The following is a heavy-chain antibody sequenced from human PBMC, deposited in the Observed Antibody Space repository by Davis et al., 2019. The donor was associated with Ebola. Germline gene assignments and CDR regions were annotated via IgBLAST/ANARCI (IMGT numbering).Heavy chain of an antibody. D-gene: IGHD1-1*01. CDR1: GFIVSSNY. Sequence: GESLKISCAASGFIVSSNYISWVRQAPGKGLEWVGFIRSKAYGGTTEYAASVKGRFTISRDDSKSIAYLQMNSLKTEDTAVYYCTRVPINDGDDYMDVWGKGTTVTVSS. CDR2: IRSKAYGGTT. J-gene: IGHJ6*03. V-gene: IGHV3-49*04. CDR3: TRVPINDGDDYMDV.